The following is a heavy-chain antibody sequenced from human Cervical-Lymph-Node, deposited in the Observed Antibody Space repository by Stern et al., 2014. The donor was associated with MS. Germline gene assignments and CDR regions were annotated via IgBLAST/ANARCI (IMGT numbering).Heavy chain of an antibody. CDR3: ARDRIAVAGTFSFFGMDV. Sequence: EQLVESGGGLIQPGGSLRLSCAASDLTLSSNYMSWVRQAPGTGLEWGSIIYSGGNTYYADSVKCRFTISRDNSNNTMYLQMNSLRAEDTAVYYCARDRIAVAGTFSFFGMDVWGQGTTVTVSS. J-gene: IGHJ6*02. V-gene: IGHV3-53*01. D-gene: IGHD6-19*01. CDR2: IYSGGNT. CDR1: DLTLSSNY.